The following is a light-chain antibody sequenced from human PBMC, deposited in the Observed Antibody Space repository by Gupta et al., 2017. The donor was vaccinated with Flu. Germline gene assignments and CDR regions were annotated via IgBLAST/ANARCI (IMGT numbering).Light chain of an antibody. J-gene: IGLJ3*02. Sequence: SVLPPPPSVSAAPGQKVTISCSGSSSNIGIKYVSWYQQFPGTTPKLLIFEDNRRPSATPDRSAGSKSGTSATLSITGLQTGDEADYYCEVWENSRSADVFGGGTKLTVL. CDR1: SSNIGIKY. CDR2: EDN. CDR3: EVWENSRSADV. V-gene: IGLV1-51*02.